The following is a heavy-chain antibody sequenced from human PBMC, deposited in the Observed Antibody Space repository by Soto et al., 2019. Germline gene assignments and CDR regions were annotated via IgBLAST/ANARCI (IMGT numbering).Heavy chain of an antibody. D-gene: IGHD3-3*01. CDR3: TAGYYDFWDGMDV. Sequence: GGSLRLSCAASGSTFSSYAMHWVRQAPGKGLEWVAVISYDGSNKYYADSVKGRFTISRDNSKNTLYLQMNSLRAEDTAVYYCTAGYYDFWDGMDVWGQGTTVTVSS. J-gene: IGHJ6*02. V-gene: IGHV3-30-3*01. CDR2: ISYDGSNK. CDR1: GSTFSSYA.